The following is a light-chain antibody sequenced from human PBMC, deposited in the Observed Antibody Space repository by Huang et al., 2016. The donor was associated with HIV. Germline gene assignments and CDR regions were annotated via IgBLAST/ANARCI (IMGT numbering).Light chain of an antibody. J-gene: IGKJ1*01. Sequence: EMVMTQSPATLSVSPGERVTLSCRASQSVSSNLAGYQQKPGQAPRLLIYGTSTGATGSPPRFRGAGAGTVLTLTVSSLQSGDFAVEYCKQYKSWPPWTFGQGTKVEIK. CDR3: KQYKSWPPWT. V-gene: IGKV3-15*01. CDR2: GTS. CDR1: QSVSSN.